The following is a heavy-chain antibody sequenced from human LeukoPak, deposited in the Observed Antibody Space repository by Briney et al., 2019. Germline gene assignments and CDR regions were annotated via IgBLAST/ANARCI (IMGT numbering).Heavy chain of an antibody. J-gene: IGHJ5*02. CDR1: GFTSSSYS. CDR2: ISSSSSYI. CDR3: ARAPSGYSSSWYTP. V-gene: IGHV3-21*01. Sequence: PGGSLRLSCAASGFTSSSYSMNWVRQAPGKGLEWVSSISSSSSYIYYADSVKGRFTISRDNAKNSLYLQMNSLRAEDTAVYYCARAPSGYSSSWYTPWGQGTLVTVSS. D-gene: IGHD6-13*01.